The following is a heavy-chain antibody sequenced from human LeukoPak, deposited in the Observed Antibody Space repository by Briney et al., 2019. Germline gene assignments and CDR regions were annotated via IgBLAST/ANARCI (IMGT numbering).Heavy chain of an antibody. D-gene: IGHD1-26*01. CDR1: GFTFSSYE. CDR3: ASGAQSDY. V-gene: IGHV3-48*03. CDR2: IGTSGISGSNV. Sequence: PGGSLRLSCAASGFTFSSYEMNWVRQAPGKGLEWVSSIGTSGISGSNVYYADSVRGRFTISRDNAKNSLYLQMNSLRAEDTAVYYCASGAQSDYWGQGTLVTVSS. J-gene: IGHJ4*02.